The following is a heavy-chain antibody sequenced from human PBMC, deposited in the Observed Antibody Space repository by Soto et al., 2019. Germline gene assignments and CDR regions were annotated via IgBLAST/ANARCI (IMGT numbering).Heavy chain of an antibody. J-gene: IGHJ3*02. V-gene: IGHV3-30-3*01. CDR3: ARPVWYYDSSGYYYDAFDI. Sequence: GGSLRLSCEATGFTFSSYAMHWVRHAPGKGLEWEAVISYDGSNKYYADSVKGRFTISRDNFKNTLYLQMNSLRAEDTAVHYCARPVWYYDSSGYYYDAFDIWGQGTMVTVS. CDR2: ISYDGSNK. CDR1: GFTFSSYA. D-gene: IGHD3-22*01.